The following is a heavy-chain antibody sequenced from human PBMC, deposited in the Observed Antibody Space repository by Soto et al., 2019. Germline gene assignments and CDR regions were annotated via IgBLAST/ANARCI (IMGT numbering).Heavy chain of an antibody. CDR2: ITGDSVFT. J-gene: IGHJ5*02. V-gene: IGHV3-9*01. D-gene: IGHD2-15*01. Sequence: PGGSLRLSCAASGFTFAEHAMHWVRQAPGKGLEWVAAITGDSVFTDYADSVKGRFTISRDNAKRSLYLQMMSLTAEDTAIYYCVRGGGGGLFDPWGQGTMVTVSS. CDR1: GFTFAEHA. CDR3: VRGGGGGLFDP.